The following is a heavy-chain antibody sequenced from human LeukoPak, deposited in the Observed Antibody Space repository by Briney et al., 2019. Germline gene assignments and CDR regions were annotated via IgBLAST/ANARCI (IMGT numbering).Heavy chain of an antibody. Sequence: PGGSLRLSCAASGFTLTSYTMGWVRQAPGKGLEWVSSISASGNFTNCADSVKGRFTTSRDTSKNTLFLQMTSLSAEDTAVYYCARKFYYGSGNYYSLFDKWGQGTLVTVSS. D-gene: IGHD3-10*01. CDR3: ARKFYYGSGNYYSLFDK. J-gene: IGHJ4*02. CDR1: GFTLTSYT. V-gene: IGHV3-23*01. CDR2: ISASGNFT.